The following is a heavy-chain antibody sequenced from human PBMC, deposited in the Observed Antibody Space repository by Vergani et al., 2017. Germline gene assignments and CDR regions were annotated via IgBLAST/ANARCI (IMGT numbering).Heavy chain of an antibody. J-gene: IGHJ1*01. Sequence: QVQLVQSGAEVKKPGASVKVSCKASGYTFTSYGISWVRQAPGQGLEWMGWISAYNGNTNYAQKLQGRVTMTTDTSTSTAYMELRSLRSDDTAVYYCARDTGSIHYDFWSGYYTREEAEYFQHWGQGTLVTVSS. CDR1: GYTFTSYG. D-gene: IGHD3-3*01. V-gene: IGHV1-18*01. CDR3: ARDTGSIHYDFWSGYYTREEAEYFQH. CDR2: ISAYNGNT.